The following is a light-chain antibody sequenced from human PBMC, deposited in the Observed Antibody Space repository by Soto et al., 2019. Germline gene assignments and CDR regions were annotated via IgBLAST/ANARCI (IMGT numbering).Light chain of an antibody. J-gene: IGLJ3*02. V-gene: IGLV2-18*02. Sequence: QSVLIQPPSVSGSPGQSVTISCTGTSSDVGSYDYVSWYQQHPGTVPKPMIYNVNTRPSGVPDRFSGSKSGNTASMTISGLQAEDEADYYCSSYTSSSTGVFGGGTKVTVL. CDR1: SSDVGSYDY. CDR2: NVN. CDR3: SSYTSSSTGV.